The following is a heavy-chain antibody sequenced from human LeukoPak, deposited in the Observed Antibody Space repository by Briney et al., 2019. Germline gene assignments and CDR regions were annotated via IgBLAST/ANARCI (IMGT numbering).Heavy chain of an antibody. Sequence: PGGSLRLSCAASGFTFSSYGMSWVRQAPGKGLEWVSTISGSGSSTDYADSVKGRFAISRDSSKNTLYLQMNSLRAEDTAVYYCAKYLASGTYYDAFNIWGQGTVVTVSS. J-gene: IGHJ3*02. D-gene: IGHD1-26*01. CDR3: AKYLASGTYYDAFNI. CDR1: GFTFSSYG. V-gene: IGHV3-23*01. CDR2: ISGSGSST.